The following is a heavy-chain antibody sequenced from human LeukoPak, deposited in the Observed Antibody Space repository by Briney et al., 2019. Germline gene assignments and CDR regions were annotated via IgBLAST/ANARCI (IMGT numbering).Heavy chain of an antibody. CDR1: GGSISSYY. CDR2: IYTSGST. J-gene: IGHJ4*02. Sequence: SETLSLTCTVSGGSISSYYWSWIRQPAGKGLEWIGRIYTSGSTNYNPSLKSRVTMSVDTSKNQFSLKLSSVTAADTAVYYCARATIFWSGYSTEGYFDYRGQGTLVTVSS. CDR3: ARATIFWSGYSTEGYFDY. D-gene: IGHD3-3*01. V-gene: IGHV4-4*07.